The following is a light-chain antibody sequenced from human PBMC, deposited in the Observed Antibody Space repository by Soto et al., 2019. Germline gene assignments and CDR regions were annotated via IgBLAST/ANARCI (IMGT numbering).Light chain of an antibody. V-gene: IGKV3D-7*01. CDR3: QQDYNLPPLT. J-gene: IGKJ4*01. CDR2: GAS. Sequence: PGERVTLSCRAIQSVISSYLTWYQQKPGQAPRLLIYGASTRATGMPARFSGSGSGTDFTLTISSLQPEDFAVYYCQQDYNLPPLTFGGGTKVDIK. CDR1: QSVISSY.